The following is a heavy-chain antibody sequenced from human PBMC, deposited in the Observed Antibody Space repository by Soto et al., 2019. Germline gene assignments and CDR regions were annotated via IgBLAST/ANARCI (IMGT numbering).Heavy chain of an antibody. V-gene: IGHV3-30*18. Sequence: GGSLRLSCEASGFTFSMHGMHWVRQTPGKGLEWVALISHDGSQLFYADSVRGRFTISRDDSKNTVDLQMNSLRQEDTAVYYCAKDHRGDYYYVEVWGKGTRVTVSS. CDR1: GFTFSMHG. D-gene: IGHD3-22*01. CDR3: AKDHRGDYYYVEV. J-gene: IGHJ6*03. CDR2: ISHDGSQL.